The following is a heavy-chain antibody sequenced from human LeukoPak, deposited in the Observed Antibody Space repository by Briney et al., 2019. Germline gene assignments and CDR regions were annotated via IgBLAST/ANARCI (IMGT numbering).Heavy chain of an antibody. J-gene: IGHJ4*02. CDR3: TTVLLWFREPGGFDY. CDR1: GFTFSSYW. D-gene: IGHD3-10*01. Sequence: GGSLRLSCAASGFTFSSYWMSWVRQAPGKGLEWVGRIKSKTDGGTTDYAAPVKGRFTISRDDSKNTLYPQMNSLKTEDTAVYYCTTVLLWFREPGGFDYWGQGTLVTVSS. CDR2: IKSKTDGGTT. V-gene: IGHV3-15*01.